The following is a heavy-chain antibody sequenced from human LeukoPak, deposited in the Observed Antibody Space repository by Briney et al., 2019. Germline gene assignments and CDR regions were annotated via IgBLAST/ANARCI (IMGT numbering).Heavy chain of an antibody. D-gene: IGHD1-1*01. J-gene: IGHJ4*02. CDR2: IYYSGST. V-gene: IGHV4-39*01. CDR1: GGSISSSSYY. Sequence: SETLSLTCTVSGGSISSSSYYWGWIRQPPGKGLEWSGIIYYSGSTYYNPSLKSRLTISVDTSKNQFSLKLTSVTAADTAVYYCATRPSGSDRFLPYFDYWGQGILVTVSS. CDR3: ATRPSGSDRFLPYFDY.